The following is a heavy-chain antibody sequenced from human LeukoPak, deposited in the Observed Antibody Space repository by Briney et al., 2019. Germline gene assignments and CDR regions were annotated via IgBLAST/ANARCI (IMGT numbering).Heavy chain of an antibody. J-gene: IGHJ4*02. V-gene: IGHV1-69*04. CDR1: GGTFSSYA. D-gene: IGHD5-18*01. CDR3: AREYGGGHSFGYYY. CDR2: VIPTLGIA. Sequence: SAKVSCKASGGTFSSYAISWVRQAPGQGLEWVGRVIPTLGIANYAQRFQGRVTITADKSTGTAYMELSSLRSDDTAVYYCAREYGGGHSFGYYYWGQGTLVSVSS.